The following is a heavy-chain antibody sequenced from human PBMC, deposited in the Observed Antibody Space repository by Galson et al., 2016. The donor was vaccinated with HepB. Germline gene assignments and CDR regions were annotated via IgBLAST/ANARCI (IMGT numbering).Heavy chain of an antibody. Sequence: LRLSCAASGFTLSRYWMSWVRQAPGKGLEWIGEMYHSGGPYYHPSLKSRVSISVDKSKNQLSLNLSSVTAADTAVYYCARVPLYNCGMDVWGQGTTVTVAS. V-gene: IGHV4/OR15-8*01. CDR2: MYHSGGP. CDR1: GFTLSRYW. J-gene: IGHJ6*02. CDR3: ARVPLYNCGMDV.